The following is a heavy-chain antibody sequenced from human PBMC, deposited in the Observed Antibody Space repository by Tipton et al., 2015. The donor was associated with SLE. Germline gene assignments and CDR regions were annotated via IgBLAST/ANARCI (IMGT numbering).Heavy chain of an antibody. Sequence: SLRLSCAASGFIVRSHYMSWVRQAPGKGLEWVSVTYSGETTNYADSVKGRFAISRDNSKNTLYLQMNSLRPGDTAVYYCATLWGYCSVGRCYSAFWGQGTLVTVSS. V-gene: IGHV3-53*05. D-gene: IGHD2-15*01. CDR3: ATLWGYCSVGRCYSAF. CDR2: TYSGETT. J-gene: IGHJ4*02. CDR1: GFIVRSHY.